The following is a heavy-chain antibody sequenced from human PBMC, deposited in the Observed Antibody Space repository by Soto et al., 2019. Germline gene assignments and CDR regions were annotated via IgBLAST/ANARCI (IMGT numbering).Heavy chain of an antibody. CDR3: ARTRYYDYIWWSSYDYPLDY. D-gene: IGHD3-16*01. CDR2: INHSGST. CDR1: GGSFSGYY. V-gene: IGHV4-34*01. J-gene: IGHJ4*02. Sequence: QVQLQQWGAGLLKPSETLSLTCAVYGGSFSGYYWSWIRQPPGKGLEWIGEINHSGSTNYNPSLKSPVNISVDTSKNQFSLKLSSVTAADTAVYYCARTRYYDYIWWSSYDYPLDYWGQGTLVTVSS.